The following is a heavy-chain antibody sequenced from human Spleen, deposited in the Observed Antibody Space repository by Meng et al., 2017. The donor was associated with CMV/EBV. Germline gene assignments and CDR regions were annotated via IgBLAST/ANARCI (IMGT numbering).Heavy chain of an antibody. CDR2: ISFDGNIT. V-gene: IGHV3-30*04. D-gene: IGHD5-18*01. J-gene: IGHJ4*02. CDR1: GFTFSHFA. Sequence: GGSLRLTCSTSGFTFSHFAMHWVRQAPGKGLEWVAVISFDGNITYYADSMRGRFTISRDNSMNTLFLQMNSLRLDDAALYFCAKESWGSSFGYFDYWGQGTLVTVSS. CDR3: AKESWGSSFGYFDY.